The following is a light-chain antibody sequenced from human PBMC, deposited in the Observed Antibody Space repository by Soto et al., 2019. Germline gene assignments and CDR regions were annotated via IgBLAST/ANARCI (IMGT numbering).Light chain of an antibody. CDR1: SPNIGSNT. CDR3: AAWDDSLNLV. J-gene: IGLJ2*01. Sequence: QSVLTQPPSASGTPRQRVTISSSGSSPNIGSNTVNWYQQLPGTAPKLLIYSNNQRPSGVPDRVSGSKSGTSASLAISGLQSEDEADYYCAAWDDSLNLVFGGGTQLT. CDR2: SNN. V-gene: IGLV1-44*01.